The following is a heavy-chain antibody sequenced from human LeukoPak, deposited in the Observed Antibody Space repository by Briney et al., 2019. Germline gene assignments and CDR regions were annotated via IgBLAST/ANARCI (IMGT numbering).Heavy chain of an antibody. CDR2: IYYSGST. CDR3: ASLTGTTDYYYFYMDV. CDR1: GGSISSYY. D-gene: IGHD1-20*01. Sequence: PSETLSLTCTVSGGSISSYYWSWIRQPPGKGLEWIGYIYYSGSTNYNPSLKSRVTISVDTSKNQFSLKLSSVTAADTAVYYCASLTGTTDYYYFYMDVWGKGTPVTVSS. V-gene: IGHV4-59*12. J-gene: IGHJ6*03.